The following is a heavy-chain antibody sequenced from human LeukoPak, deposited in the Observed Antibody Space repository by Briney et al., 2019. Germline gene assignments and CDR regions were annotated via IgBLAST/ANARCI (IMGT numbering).Heavy chain of an antibody. Sequence: GGSLRLSCAASGFNFRSYWMHWVRQAPGKGLEWLANINPGESEKYFVDSMRGRFTISRDNAKNSLYLQINGLRADDTAVYYCARHSDWSYDYWGQGTLVTVSS. V-gene: IGHV3-7*01. J-gene: IGHJ4*02. D-gene: IGHD1-7*01. CDR2: INPGESEK. CDR3: ARHSDWSYDY. CDR1: GFNFRSYW.